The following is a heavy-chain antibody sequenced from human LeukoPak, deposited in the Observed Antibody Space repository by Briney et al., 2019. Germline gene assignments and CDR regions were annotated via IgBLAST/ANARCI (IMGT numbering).Heavy chain of an antibody. CDR3: ARSWSGQDI. CDR2: ISSSSSYI. D-gene: IGHD3-3*01. CDR1: GFTVSSNY. J-gene: IGHJ6*04. Sequence: GGSLRLSCAASGFTVSSNYMSWVRQAPGKGLEWVSSISSSSSYIYYADSVKGRFTISRDNAKNSLYLQMNSLRAEDTAVYYCARSWSGQDIWGKGTTVTVSS. V-gene: IGHV3-21*01.